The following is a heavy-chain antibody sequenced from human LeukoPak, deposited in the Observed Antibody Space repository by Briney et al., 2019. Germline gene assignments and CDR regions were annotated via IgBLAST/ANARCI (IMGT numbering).Heavy chain of an antibody. CDR2: IWYDGSNK. CDR3: ARGSLYYYDSSGPDY. V-gene: IGHV3-33*01. J-gene: IGHJ4*02. Sequence: GGSLRLSCAASGFTFSSYGMHWVRQAPGKGLEWVAVIWYDGSNKYYADSVKGRFTISRDNSKNTPYLQMNSLRAEDTAVYYCARGSLYYYDSSGPDYWGQGTLVTVSS. CDR1: GFTFSSYG. D-gene: IGHD3-22*01.